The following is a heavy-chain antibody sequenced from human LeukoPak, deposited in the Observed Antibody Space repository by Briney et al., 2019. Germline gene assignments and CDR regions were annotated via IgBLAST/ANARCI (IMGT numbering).Heavy chain of an antibody. Sequence: SETLSLTCTVSGGSINVFYWSWIRQPAGKGLQWIRRISTSGNTDYNPSLKSRDTISVDTSKNQYSLKLTSVTAADTAVYYCASDSFYDSGGYFYYWGQGTPVTVSS. CDR1: GGSINVFY. D-gene: IGHD3-22*01. V-gene: IGHV4-4*07. CDR3: ASDSFYDSGGYFYY. J-gene: IGHJ4*02. CDR2: ISTSGNT.